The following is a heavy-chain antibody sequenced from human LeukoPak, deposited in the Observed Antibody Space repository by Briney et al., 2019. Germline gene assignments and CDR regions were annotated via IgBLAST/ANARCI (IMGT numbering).Heavy chain of an antibody. J-gene: IGHJ4*02. D-gene: IGHD2-2*03. CDR1: GGSISSDSYY. Sequence: SEALSLTCTVSGGSISSDSYYYSWIRLPPGEGLEEIGSFHGGLIFYKSSLTSRVTISVDTSKSQFSLKLSSMTAADTAVYYCARGRRGYGYVDYWGQGTLVTVSS. CDR3: ARGRRGYGYVDY. CDR2: FHGGLI. V-gene: IGHV4-39*07.